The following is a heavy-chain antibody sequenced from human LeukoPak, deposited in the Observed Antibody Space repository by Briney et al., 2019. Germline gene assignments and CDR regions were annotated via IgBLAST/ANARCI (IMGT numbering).Heavy chain of an antibody. Sequence: GGSLRLSCAASGFTFSDYYMSWIRQAPGKGLEWVSYISSSGSTIYYADSVKGRFTISRDNAKNSLYLQMNSLRAEDTAVYYCARTPTSSPTTYYYYYMDVWGKGTTVTVSS. J-gene: IGHJ6*03. V-gene: IGHV3-11*04. CDR1: GFTFSDYY. D-gene: IGHD6-13*01. CDR2: ISSSGSTI. CDR3: ARTPTSSPTTYYYYYMDV.